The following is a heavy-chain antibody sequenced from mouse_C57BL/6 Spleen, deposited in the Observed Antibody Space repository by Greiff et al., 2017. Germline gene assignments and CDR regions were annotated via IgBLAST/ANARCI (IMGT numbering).Heavy chain of an antibody. CDR3: ARAYYYGSSYWFAY. V-gene: IGHV3-6*01. J-gene: IGHJ3*01. Sequence: EVQLQQSGPGLVKPSQSLSLTCSVTGYSITSGYYWNWIRQFPGNKLEWMGYISYDGSNHYNPSLKNRISITRDTSKNQFFLKLNSVTTEDTATYFCARAYYYGSSYWFAYWGQGTLVTVSA. D-gene: IGHD1-1*01. CDR1: GYSITSGYY. CDR2: ISYDGSN.